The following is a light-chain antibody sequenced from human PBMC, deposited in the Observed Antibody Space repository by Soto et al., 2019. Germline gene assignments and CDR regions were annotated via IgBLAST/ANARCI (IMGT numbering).Light chain of an antibody. CDR1: QSVSSD. Sequence: EIVMTPSPATLSVSPVERATLSCRASQSVSSDLAWYQQKPGQAPRLLIFAASTRAANIPVRFSGSRSGTEMTLTISSLQSEDFAVYFCQQYNNWPLTFGGGTKVDIK. V-gene: IGKV3-15*01. CDR2: AAS. J-gene: IGKJ4*01. CDR3: QQYNNWPLT.